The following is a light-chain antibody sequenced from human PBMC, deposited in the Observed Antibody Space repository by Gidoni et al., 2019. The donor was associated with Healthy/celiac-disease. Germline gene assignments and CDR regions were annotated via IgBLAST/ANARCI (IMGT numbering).Light chain of an antibody. CDR2: GAS. V-gene: IGKV3-15*01. Sequence: EIVMTQSPATLSVSPGERAALSCRASQSLNSNLAWYQQKPGQAPRLLIYGASTRATGIPARFSGSGSGTEFTLTSSSLQSEDLAVYYCQQYNNWPVTFGPGTKVDIK. CDR3: QQYNNWPVT. CDR1: QSLNSN. J-gene: IGKJ3*01.